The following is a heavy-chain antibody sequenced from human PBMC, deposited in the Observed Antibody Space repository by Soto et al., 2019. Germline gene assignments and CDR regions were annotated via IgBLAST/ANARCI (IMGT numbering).Heavy chain of an antibody. V-gene: IGHV2-5*02. CDR1: GFALTSIGEG. CDR2: VYWDDDK. Sequence: QITLKESGPALVKPTQTLTLTCTFSGFALTSIGEGVGWIRQPPGTALEWLALVYWDDDKRYTPSLRRRLTITKDTSKKQVVLTMTNMDPVDTATYYCVQSRCGGDCLTFYSSHAYYGLDVWGQGTTVTVSS. J-gene: IGHJ6*02. D-gene: IGHD2-21*02. CDR3: VQSRCGGDCLTFYSSHAYYGLDV.